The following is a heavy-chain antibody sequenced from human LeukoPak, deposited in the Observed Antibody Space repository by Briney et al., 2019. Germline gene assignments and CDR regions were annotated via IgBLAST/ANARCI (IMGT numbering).Heavy chain of an antibody. CDR3: ARGGRNDLRSWFDP. Sequence: GGSLRLSCATSGFTFGSHWMTWVRQAPGKGLEWVANIKQGSAETHYVDSLKGRFTISRDNAKNSVYLEMNGLTKNDTAVYFCARGGRNDLRSWFDPWGQGTVVTVSS. J-gene: IGHJ5*02. D-gene: IGHD1-1*01. CDR2: IKQGSAET. V-gene: IGHV3-7*02. CDR1: GFTFGSHW.